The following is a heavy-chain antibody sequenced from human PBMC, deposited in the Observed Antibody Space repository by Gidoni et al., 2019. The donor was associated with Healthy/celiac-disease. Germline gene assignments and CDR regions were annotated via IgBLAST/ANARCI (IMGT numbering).Heavy chain of an antibody. Sequence: QVQLQQWGAGLLKPSATLSLTCAVYGGSFSGYYWSWIRQPPGKGLEWIGEINHSGSTNYNPSLKSRVTISVDTSKNQFSLKLSSVTAADTAVYYCAAYYGSGPPSWGQGTLVTVSS. CDR2: INHSGST. CDR3: AAYYGSGPPS. CDR1: GGSFSGYY. D-gene: IGHD3-10*01. J-gene: IGHJ5*02. V-gene: IGHV4-34*01.